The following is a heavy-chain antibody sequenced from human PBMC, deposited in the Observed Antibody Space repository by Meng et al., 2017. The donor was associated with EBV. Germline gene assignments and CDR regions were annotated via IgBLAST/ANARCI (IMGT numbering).Heavy chain of an antibody. CDR2: INHSGST. Sequence: QVQLQQWGAGLLKPSETLSPTCAVYGGSFSGYYWSRIRQPPGKGLEWIGEINHSGSTNYNPSLKSRVTISVDTSKNQFSLKLSSVTAADTAVYYCARGGGNRGGIVGATYRLNWFDPWGQGTLVTVSS. D-gene: IGHD1-26*01. J-gene: IGHJ5*02. CDR3: ARGGGNRGGIVGATYRLNWFDP. CDR1: GGSFSGYY. V-gene: IGHV4-34*01.